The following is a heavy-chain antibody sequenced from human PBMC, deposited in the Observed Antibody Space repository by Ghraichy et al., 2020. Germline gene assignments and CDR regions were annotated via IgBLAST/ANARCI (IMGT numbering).Heavy chain of an antibody. D-gene: IGHD6-13*01. J-gene: IGHJ4*02. CDR2: IYSSGNT. V-gene: IGHV3-53*01. CDR3: ARHGKGGSSWFDC. Sequence: GGSLRLSCAASGFTVSSNHMSWVRQAPGKGLLEWVSVIYSSGNTDYADSVKGRFTISRDNSKNTLYLQMNSLRAEDTAVYYCARHGKGGSSWFDCWGQGTLVTVSS. CDR1: GFTVSSNH.